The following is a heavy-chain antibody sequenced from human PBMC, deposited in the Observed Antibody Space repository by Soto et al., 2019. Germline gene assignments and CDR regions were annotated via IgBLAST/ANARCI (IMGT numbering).Heavy chain of an antibody. J-gene: IGHJ4*02. CDR2: INAGNGNT. D-gene: IGHD2-15*01. V-gene: IGHV1-3*01. CDR1: GYTFTSYA. Sequence: QVQLVQSGAEVKKPGASVKVSCKASGYTFTSYAMHWVRQAPGQRLEWMGWINAGNGNTKYSQKFQGRVTITRDTYASTAYMELSSLRSEDTAVYYCATSTTECRGGSCLGYWGQATLVTASS. CDR3: ATSTTECRGGSCLGY.